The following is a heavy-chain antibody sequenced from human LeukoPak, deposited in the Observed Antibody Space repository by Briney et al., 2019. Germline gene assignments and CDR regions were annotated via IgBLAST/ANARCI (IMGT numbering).Heavy chain of an antibody. CDR3: AKDHWYCGGDCYFFDYFDY. CDR1: GFTFSSYA. Sequence: PGGSLRLSCAASGFTFSSYAMSWVRQAPGKGLEWVSAISGSGGSTYYADSVKGRFAISRDNSKNTLYLQMNSLRAEDTAVYYCAKDHWYCGGDCYFFDYFDYWGQGTLVTVSS. V-gene: IGHV3-23*01. CDR2: ISGSGGST. D-gene: IGHD2-21*02. J-gene: IGHJ4*02.